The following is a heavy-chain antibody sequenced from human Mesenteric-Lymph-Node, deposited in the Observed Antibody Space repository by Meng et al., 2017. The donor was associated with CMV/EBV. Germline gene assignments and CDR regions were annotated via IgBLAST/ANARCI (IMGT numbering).Heavy chain of an antibody. V-gene: IGHV3-53*01. CDR1: GFSVNDNY. D-gene: IGHD2-8*01. CDR3: ARSLVRRAMFDY. J-gene: IGHJ4*02. Sequence: GESLKISCAASGFSVNDNYMSWVRQAPGKGLEWVSVVYSGGTTFYADSVKGRFTISRDNSKNTVYLQMNSLRVEDTAMYYCARSLVRRAMFDYWGQGILVTVSS. CDR2: VYSGGTT.